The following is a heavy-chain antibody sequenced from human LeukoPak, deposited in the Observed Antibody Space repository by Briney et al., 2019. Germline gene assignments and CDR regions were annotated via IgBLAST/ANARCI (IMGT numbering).Heavy chain of an antibody. D-gene: IGHD2-2*01. CDR2: INSDGSST. J-gene: IGHJ6*02. Sequence: GGSLRLSCAASGFTFSSYWMHWVRQAPGKALVWVSRINSDGSSTSYADSVKGRFTISRDNAKNTLYLQMNSLRAEDTAVYYCAREDSEYCSSTSCPNYYYYGMDVWGQGTTVTVSS. CDR3: AREDSEYCSSTSCPNYYYYGMDV. V-gene: IGHV3-74*01. CDR1: GFTFSSYW.